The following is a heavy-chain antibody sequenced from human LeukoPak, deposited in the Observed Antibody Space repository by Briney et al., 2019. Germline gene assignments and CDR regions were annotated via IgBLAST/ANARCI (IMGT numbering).Heavy chain of an antibody. J-gene: IGHJ4*02. CDR2: IEPNSGDT. CDR1: GYTFTGYY. Sequence: AASVKVSCKASGYTFTGYYMHWVRQAPGQGLEWMGWIEPNSGDTNYPEKFQGRITMTRDTSISTAYMELSRLTSDDTAVYYCASATRWESGGFDYWGQGTLVTVSS. CDR3: ASATRWESGGFDY. V-gene: IGHV1-2*02. D-gene: IGHD3-10*01.